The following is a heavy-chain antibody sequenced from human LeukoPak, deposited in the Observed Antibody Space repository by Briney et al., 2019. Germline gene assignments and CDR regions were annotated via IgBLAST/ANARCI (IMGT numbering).Heavy chain of an antibody. Sequence: PSETLSLTCAVSGGSISSFYWSWIRQPPGKGLEWIGYISYSGSTNYNPSLKSRVTISVDTSKNQFSLKLSSVTAADTAVYYCARYSGSYRVFAYWGQGTLVTVSS. CDR1: GGSISSFY. D-gene: IGHD1-26*01. CDR3: ARYSGSYRVFAY. J-gene: IGHJ4*02. V-gene: IGHV4-59*08. CDR2: ISYSGST.